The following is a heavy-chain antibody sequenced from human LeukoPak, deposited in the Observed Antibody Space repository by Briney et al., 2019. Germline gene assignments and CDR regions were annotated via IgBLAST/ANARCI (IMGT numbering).Heavy chain of an antibody. J-gene: IGHJ1*01. CDR3: ARGGAARLHFQN. CDR1: GGSISTYY. D-gene: IGHD6-6*01. V-gene: IGHV4-59*01. CDR2: IYHSGST. Sequence: SETLSLTCTVSGGSISTYYWNWIRQPPGKGLEWIGYIYHSGSTNYNPSLQSRVTISVDTSKNQFSLNLNSVTAADMAVYYCARGGAARLHFQNWGQGTLVTVSS.